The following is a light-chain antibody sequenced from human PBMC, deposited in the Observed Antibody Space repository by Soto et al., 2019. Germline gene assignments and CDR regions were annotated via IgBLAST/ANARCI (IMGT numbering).Light chain of an antibody. V-gene: IGLV6-57*02. CDR2: ENY. CDR3: QSYDSNNQV. CDR1: SGSIASNY. Sequence: LTQPHSVSESPGKTVTISCTGSSGSIASNYVQWYQQRPGSAPTTVIYENYQRPSGVPGRFSASIDSSSNSASLTISGLKTEDEADYYCQSYDSNNQVFGGGTKLTVL. J-gene: IGLJ3*02.